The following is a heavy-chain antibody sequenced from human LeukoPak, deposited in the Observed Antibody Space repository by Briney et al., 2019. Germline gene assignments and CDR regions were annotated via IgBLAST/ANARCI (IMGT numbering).Heavy chain of an antibody. V-gene: IGHV3-30*18. Sequence: PGGSLRLSXAXSGFSSNTXXXXXXGXAXGXXXXXXAVISXXXSXKYYTXXXXXXXXXXRDNSKNTLSLRLNSLRGEDTAVYYCAKDRGTTVVIDYWGQGTLVTVSS. D-gene: IGHD4-23*01. CDR2: ISXXXSXK. CDR3: AKDRGTTVVIDY. CDR1: GFSSNTXX. J-gene: IGHJ4*02.